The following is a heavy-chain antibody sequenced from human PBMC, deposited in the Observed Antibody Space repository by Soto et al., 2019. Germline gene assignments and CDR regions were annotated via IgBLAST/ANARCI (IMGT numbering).Heavy chain of an antibody. J-gene: IGHJ5*02. V-gene: IGHV5-51*01. CDR3: GGHPRYSSGWGQFDP. Sequence: GESLKISCKGSGYSFTSYWIGWVRQMPGKGLEWMGIIWPGDSDTRYSPSFQGQVTISADKSISTAYLQWSSLKASDTAMYYCGGHPRYSSGWGQFDPWGQGTLVTVSS. D-gene: IGHD6-19*01. CDR2: IWPGDSDT. CDR1: GYSFTSYW.